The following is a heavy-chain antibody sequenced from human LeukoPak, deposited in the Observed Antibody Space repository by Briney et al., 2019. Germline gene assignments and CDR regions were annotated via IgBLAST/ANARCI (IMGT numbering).Heavy chain of an antibody. V-gene: IGHV3-9*01. CDR2: ISWNSGSI. Sequence: PGGSLRLSCAASGFTFDDYAMHWVRQAPGKGLEWVSGISWNSGSIGYADSVKGRFTISRDNAKNSLYLQMNSLRAEDTALYYCAKDRAAGDYFDYWGQGTLVTVSS. CDR1: GFTFDDYA. J-gene: IGHJ4*02. D-gene: IGHD6-13*01. CDR3: AKDRAAGDYFDY.